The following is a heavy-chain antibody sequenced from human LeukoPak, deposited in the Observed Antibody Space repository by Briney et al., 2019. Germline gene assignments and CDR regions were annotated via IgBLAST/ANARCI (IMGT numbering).Heavy chain of an antibody. CDR3: AREGRRDGYEDY. Sequence: SETLSLTCTVSGGSMSSYYWSWIRQPPGKGLEWIGYIYYSGSTSYNPSLKSRVSISVDTSKNQFSLKLSSVTAADTAVYYCAREGRRDGYEDYWGQGTLVTVSS. CDR2: IYYSGST. J-gene: IGHJ4*02. CDR1: GGSMSSYY. D-gene: IGHD5-24*01. V-gene: IGHV4-59*12.